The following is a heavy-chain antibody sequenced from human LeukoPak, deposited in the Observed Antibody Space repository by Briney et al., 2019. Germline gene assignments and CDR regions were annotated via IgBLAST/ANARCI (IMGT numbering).Heavy chain of an antibody. Sequence: GGSLRLSCAASGFTFTTYAMHWVRQSPGKGLVWVSRINSDGSSTSYADSVKGRFTISRDNAKNTLYLQMNSLRAEDTAVYYCASPRYSYGVPTDYWGQGTLVTVSS. V-gene: IGHV3-74*01. J-gene: IGHJ4*02. D-gene: IGHD5-24*01. CDR1: GFTFTTYA. CDR2: INSDGSST. CDR3: ASPRYSYGVPTDY.